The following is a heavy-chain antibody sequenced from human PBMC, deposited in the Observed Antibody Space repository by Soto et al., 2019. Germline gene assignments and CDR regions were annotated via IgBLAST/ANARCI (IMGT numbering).Heavy chain of an antibody. J-gene: IGHJ3*02. CDR3: ARILKSYYDILTGYGDDAFDI. CDR2: IFSNDEK. CDR1: GFSLSNARMG. Sequence: QVTLKESGPVLVKPTETLTLTCTVSGFSLSNARMGVSWIRQPPGKALEWLAHIFSNDEKSYSSSLKSRLTISKDTSKSQVVLTMTNMDPVDTATYYCARILKSYYDILTGYGDDAFDIWGQGTMVTVSS. D-gene: IGHD3-9*01. V-gene: IGHV2-26*01.